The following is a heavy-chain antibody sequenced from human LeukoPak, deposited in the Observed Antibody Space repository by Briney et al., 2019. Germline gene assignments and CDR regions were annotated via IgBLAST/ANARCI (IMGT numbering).Heavy chain of an antibody. V-gene: IGHV1-18*01. Sequence: ASVKVSCKASGYTFTSYGISWVRQAPGQGLEWMGWISAYNGNTNYAQKLQGRVTMTTDTSTSTAYMELRSLRAEDTAVYYCARAYSSGRTTYYYYGMDVWGQGTTVTVSS. CDR3: ARAYSSGRTTYYYYGMDV. CDR2: ISAYNGNT. CDR1: GYTFTSYG. J-gene: IGHJ6*02. D-gene: IGHD6-19*01.